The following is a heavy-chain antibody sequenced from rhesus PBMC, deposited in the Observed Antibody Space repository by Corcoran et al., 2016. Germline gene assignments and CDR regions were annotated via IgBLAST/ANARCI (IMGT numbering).Heavy chain of an antibody. V-gene: IGHV4-143*01. CDR3: ARPASIAGKTGFDY. CDR1: GGSISGYYY. D-gene: IGHD1-20*01. Sequence: QVQLQESGPGLVKPSATLSLTCTVSGGSISGYYYWSWLRQPPREGLQWIGGINGNSARTYYNPSRKSRVTISKDTSKNQFSLKRSSVTAADTAVYYCARPASIAGKTGFDYWGQGVLVTVSS. J-gene: IGHJ4*01. CDR2: INGNSART.